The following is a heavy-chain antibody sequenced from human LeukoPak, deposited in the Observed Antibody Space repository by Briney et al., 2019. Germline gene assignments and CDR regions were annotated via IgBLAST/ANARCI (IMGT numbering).Heavy chain of an antibody. CDR1: GGSIGSYY. J-gene: IGHJ3*02. CDR2: IYYSGST. D-gene: IGHD4-23*01. Sequence: TSETLSLTCTVSGGSIGSYYWSWIRQPPGKGLEWIGYIYYSGSTNYNPSLKSRVTISVDTSKNQFSLKLSSVTAADTAVYYCARSKSVAAFDIWGQGTMVTVSS. CDR3: ARSKSVAAFDI. V-gene: IGHV4-59*01.